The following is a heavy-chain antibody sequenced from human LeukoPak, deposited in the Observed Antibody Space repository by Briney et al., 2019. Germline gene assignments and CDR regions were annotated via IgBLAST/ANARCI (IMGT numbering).Heavy chain of an antibody. CDR2: IYPGDSET. Sequence: GESLNISCKGSGYTFTNYWIGWVRQMPGKGLEWMGIIYPGDSETRYSPSFQGEVTISADKSITTAYLQWSSLKASDTAMYYCARLSGTASDAFDVWGQGTIVTVSS. V-gene: IGHV5-51*01. D-gene: IGHD1-1*01. J-gene: IGHJ3*01. CDR1: GYTFTNYW. CDR3: ARLSGTASDAFDV.